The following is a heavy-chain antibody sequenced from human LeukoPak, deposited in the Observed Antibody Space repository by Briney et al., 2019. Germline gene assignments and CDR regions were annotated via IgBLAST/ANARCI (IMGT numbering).Heavy chain of an antibody. Sequence: ASVKVSCKASGYTFTSYAMHWVRQAPGQRLEWMGWINAGNGNTKYSQKFQGRVTMTRDTSTSTVYMELSSLRSEDTAMYYCARDRTHYYESSGYYSRWEYWGQGTLVTVSS. D-gene: IGHD3-22*01. CDR1: GYTFTSYA. V-gene: IGHV1-3*01. CDR3: ARDRTHYYESSGYYSRWEY. J-gene: IGHJ4*02. CDR2: INAGNGNT.